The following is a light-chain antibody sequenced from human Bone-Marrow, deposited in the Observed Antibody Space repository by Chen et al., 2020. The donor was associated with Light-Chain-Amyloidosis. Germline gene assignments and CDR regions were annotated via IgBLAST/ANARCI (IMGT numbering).Light chain of an antibody. J-gene: IGLJ1*01. Sequence: SHVLTQPPSVSVAQGETARITCGGDNIGYKGVHWYQLKPGQAPVLVVYDDIDRPSGIPERFSGSNSGNTATLTISRVEVGDEADYYCQIWDRTSTHYVFGFGTKVTVL. V-gene: IGLV3-21*02. CDR2: DDI. CDR1: NIGYKG. CDR3: QIWDRTSTHYV.